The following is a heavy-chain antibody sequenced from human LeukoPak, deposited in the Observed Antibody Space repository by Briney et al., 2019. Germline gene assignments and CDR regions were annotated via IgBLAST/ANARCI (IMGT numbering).Heavy chain of an antibody. CDR2: IYYSGST. J-gene: IGHJ5*02. D-gene: IGHD4-17*01. Sequence: SETLSLTCTVSGGSISSSSYYWGWIRQPPGKGLEWIGSIYYSGSTYYNPSLKSRVTISVDTSKNQFSLKLSSVTAADTAVYYCARGLWDTVTRRWFDPWGQGTLVTVSS. CDR1: GGSISSSSYY. CDR3: ARGLWDTVTRRWFDP. V-gene: IGHV4-39*01.